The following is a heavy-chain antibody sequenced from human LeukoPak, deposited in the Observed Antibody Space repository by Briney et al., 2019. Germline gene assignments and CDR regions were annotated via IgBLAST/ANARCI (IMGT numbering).Heavy chain of an antibody. D-gene: IGHD6-6*01. CDR3: AREGSMTARPFVSIDY. CDR2: IHDSGST. Sequence: SETLSLTRTFCGGFIGSYYWSWIRQPGGKGLEGIGRIHDSGSTDYNPSLESRVTMSVDTSKSQFSLRLSSVTAADTAAYYGAREGSMTARPFVSIDYWGQGTLVTVSS. V-gene: IGHV4-4*07. J-gene: IGHJ4*02. CDR1: GGFIGSYY.